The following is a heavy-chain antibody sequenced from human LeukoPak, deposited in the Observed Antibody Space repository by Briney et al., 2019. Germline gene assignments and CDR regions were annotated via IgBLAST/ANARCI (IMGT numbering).Heavy chain of an antibody. V-gene: IGHV6-1*01. CDR3: AREGYQPYYYGSGSLDY. CDR2: TYYRSKWYN. CDR1: GDSVSRNSAA. Sequence: SQTLSLTCAISGDSVSRNSAAWNWIRQSPSRGLEWLGRTYYRSKWYNDYAVSVKSRISISPDTSKNQFSLQLNSVTPEDTAVYYCAREGYQPYYYGSGSLDYWGQGTLVTVSS. D-gene: IGHD3-10*01. J-gene: IGHJ4*02.